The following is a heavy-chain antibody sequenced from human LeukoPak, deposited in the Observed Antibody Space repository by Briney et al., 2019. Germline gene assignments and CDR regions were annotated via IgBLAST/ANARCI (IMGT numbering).Heavy chain of an antibody. V-gene: IGHV1-18*01. CDR2: ISAYNGNT. CDR3: ARARGWLQLGYYYGMDV. J-gene: IGHJ6*02. D-gene: IGHD5-12*01. Sequence: ASVKVSCKASGYTFTSYGISWVRQAPGQGLEWMGWISAYNGNTNYAQKLQGRVTMTTDTSTSTAYMELRSLRSDDTAVYYCARARGWLQLGYYYGMDVWGQGTTVTVSS. CDR1: GYTFTSYG.